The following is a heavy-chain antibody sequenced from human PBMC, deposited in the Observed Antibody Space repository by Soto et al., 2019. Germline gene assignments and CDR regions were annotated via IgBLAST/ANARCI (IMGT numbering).Heavy chain of an antibody. CDR1: GFTFSSYG. J-gene: IGHJ4*02. CDR3: ARNGPQQLVRSFDY. V-gene: IGHV3-33*01. CDR2: IWYDGSNK. Sequence: QVQLVESGGGVVQPGRSLRLSCAASGFTFSSYGMHWVRQAPGKGLEWVAVIWYDGSNKYYADSVKGRFTISRDNSKNTLYLQMNSLRAEDTAVYYCARNGPQQLVRSFDYWGQGTLVTVSS. D-gene: IGHD6-13*01.